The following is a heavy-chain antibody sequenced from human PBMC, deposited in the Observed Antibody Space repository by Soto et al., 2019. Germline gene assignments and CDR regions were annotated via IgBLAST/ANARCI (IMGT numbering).Heavy chain of an antibody. CDR1: GFTFSNAW. D-gene: IGHD3-22*01. J-gene: IGHJ6*02. V-gene: IGHV3-15*07. Sequence: EVQLVESGGGLVKPGGSLRLSCAASGFTFSNAWMNWVRQAPGKGLEWVGRIKSKTDGGTTDYAAPVKGRFTISRDDSTNTLYLQMNSLKTEDTALYYCTTAGGSVYFPYYYYYGMDVWGLGTTVTVSS. CDR2: IKSKTDGGTT. CDR3: TTAGGSVYFPYYYYYGMDV.